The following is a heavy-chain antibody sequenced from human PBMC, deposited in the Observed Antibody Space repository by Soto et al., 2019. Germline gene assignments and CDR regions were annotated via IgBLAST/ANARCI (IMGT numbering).Heavy chain of an antibody. J-gene: IGHJ4*02. D-gene: IGHD4-17*01. CDR3: ARDLATTVTSYYCDY. CDR2: ISAYNGNT. Sequence: QVQLVQSGAEVKKPGASVKVSCKASGYTFTSYGISWVRQAPGQGLEWMGWISAYNGNTNYAQKLQGRVTMTTDTPTSTPYVELRSLRSDDTAVYGCARDLATTVTSYYCDYWGQGTLVTVSS. CDR1: GYTFTSYG. V-gene: IGHV1-18*01.